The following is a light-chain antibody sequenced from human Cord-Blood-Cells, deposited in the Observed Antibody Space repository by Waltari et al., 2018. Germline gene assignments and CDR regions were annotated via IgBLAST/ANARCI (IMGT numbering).Light chain of an antibody. CDR3: QQYYSYPFP. CDR2: AAS. Sequence: AIRMTQSPSSFSASTGDRVTITCRASQGISSYLAWYQQKPGKAPKLLIYAASTLRSGGPSRFSGSGSGTDFTLTISCLQSEDFATFYCQQYYSYPFPFGPGTKVDIK. J-gene: IGKJ3*01. V-gene: IGKV1-8*01. CDR1: QGISSY.